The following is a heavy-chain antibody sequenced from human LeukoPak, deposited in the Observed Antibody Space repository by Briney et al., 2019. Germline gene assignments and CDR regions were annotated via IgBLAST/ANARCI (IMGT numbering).Heavy chain of an antibody. V-gene: IGHV3-11*04. J-gene: IGHJ3*02. Sequence: GGSLRLSCAASGFTFSDYYMAWIRQAPGKGLECISYLSRRGGTIYYADSVKGRFTVSWDNAKNSFYLQMNSLRAEDTAVFYCARDLGPYNASPNSGAFDIWGQGTMVTVSS. CDR3: ARDLGPYNASPNSGAFDI. CDR2: LSRRGGTI. CDR1: GFTFSDYY. D-gene: IGHD1-14*01.